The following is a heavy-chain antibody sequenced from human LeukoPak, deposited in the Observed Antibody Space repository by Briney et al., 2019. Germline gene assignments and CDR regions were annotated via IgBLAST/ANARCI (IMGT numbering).Heavy chain of an antibody. Sequence: SETLSLTCTVSGYSISSGYWWGWVRQPPGKGLEWIASIYHTGSTYYNPSLKSRVTISVDTSKNQFSLKLSSVTAADTAVYYCARKSPSPNWFDPWGQGTLVTVSS. CDR3: ARKSPSPNWFDP. V-gene: IGHV4-38-2*02. CDR1: GYSISSGYW. CDR2: IYHTGST. J-gene: IGHJ5*02.